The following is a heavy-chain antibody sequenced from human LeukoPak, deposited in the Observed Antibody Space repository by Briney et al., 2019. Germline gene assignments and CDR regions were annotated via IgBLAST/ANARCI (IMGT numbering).Heavy chain of an antibody. D-gene: IGHD1-1*01. Sequence: SETLSLTCTVSGGSISSSSYYWGWIRQPPGKGLEWIGSIYYSGSTYYNPSLKSRVTISVDTSKNQFSLKLSSVTAADTAVYYCARVRKYWNDQPQYYFDYWGQGTLVTVSS. CDR3: ARVRKYWNDQPQYYFDY. V-gene: IGHV4-39*01. CDR2: IYYSGST. CDR1: GGSISSSSYY. J-gene: IGHJ4*02.